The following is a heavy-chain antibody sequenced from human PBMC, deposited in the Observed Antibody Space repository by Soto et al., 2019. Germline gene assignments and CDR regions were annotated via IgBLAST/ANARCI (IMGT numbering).Heavy chain of an antibody. V-gene: IGHV4-39*01. CDR1: GGSISSSRYY. D-gene: IGHD3-10*01. J-gene: IGHJ4*02. CDR3: ASRIYGSGIDS. CDR2: IYYSGST. Sequence: PSGRLSLTGTGSGGSISSSRYYWGWIRQPPGKGLEWIGSIYYSGSTYHNPSLKSRVTISVDTSKNQFSLKLSSVTAADTAVYYCASRIYGSGIDSWGQGTLVTVSS.